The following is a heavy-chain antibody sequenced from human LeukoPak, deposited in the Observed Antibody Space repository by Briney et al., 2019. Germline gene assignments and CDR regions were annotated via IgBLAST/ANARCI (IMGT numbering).Heavy chain of an antibody. CDR1: GGTFSSYA. D-gene: IGHD2-2*01. J-gene: IGHJ6*03. CDR3: ARDGCSSTSCYVSYHYYYYMDV. V-gene: IGHV1-69*13. CDR2: IIPIFGTA. Sequence: SVKVSCKASGGTFSSYAIGWVRQAPGQGLEWMGGIIPIFGTANYARKFQGRVTITAEESTSTAYMELSSLRSEDTAVYYCARDGCSSTSCYVSYHYYYYMDVWGKGTTVTVSS.